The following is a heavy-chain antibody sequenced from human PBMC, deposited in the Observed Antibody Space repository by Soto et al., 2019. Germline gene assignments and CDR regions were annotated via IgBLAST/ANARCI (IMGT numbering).Heavy chain of an antibody. CDR3: AKDGSRGWSNFDY. CDR2: ILYDGSNK. V-gene: IGHV3-30*18. D-gene: IGHD6-19*01. CDR1: GFIFNNNA. J-gene: IGHJ4*02. Sequence: QVQLVESGGGVVQPGRSLRLSCAASGFIFNNNAMHWVRQDPGQGLEWVAVILYDGSNKYYADSVKGRFTISRDNSKKTLYLEMNSLRAEDTAVYYCAKDGSRGWSNFDYWGQGTLVTVSS.